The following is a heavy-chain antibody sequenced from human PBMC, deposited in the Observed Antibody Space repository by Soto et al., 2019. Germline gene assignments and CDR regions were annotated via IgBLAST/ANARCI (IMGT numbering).Heavy chain of an antibody. CDR3: VKDMKWGGMTTIHYFDS. Sequence: EVQLVESGGGLVQPGRSLRLSCVASGFIADDYAMHWVRQAPGKGLEWVSGISSNSATINYADSVKGRFTISRDNSKNSLFLQMNSLRPEDTAFYYCVKDMKWGGMTTIHYFDSWGQGTLVTVSS. J-gene: IGHJ4*02. V-gene: IGHV3-9*02. CDR2: ISSNSATI. D-gene: IGHD4-17*01. CDR1: GFIADDYA.